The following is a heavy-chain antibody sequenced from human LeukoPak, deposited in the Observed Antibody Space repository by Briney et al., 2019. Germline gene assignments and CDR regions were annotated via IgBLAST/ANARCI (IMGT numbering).Heavy chain of an antibody. CDR1: GFTFSDYY. CDR2: ISSSGDTI. CDR3: AKGGSSWSEYFDY. Sequence: GGSLRLSCAASGFTFSDYYMSWIRQAPGKGLEWISYISSSGDTIFYADSVKGRFTISRDNSKNTLYLQMNSLRAEDTAVYYCAKGGSSWSEYFDYWGQGTLVTVSS. D-gene: IGHD6-13*01. J-gene: IGHJ4*02. V-gene: IGHV3-11*01.